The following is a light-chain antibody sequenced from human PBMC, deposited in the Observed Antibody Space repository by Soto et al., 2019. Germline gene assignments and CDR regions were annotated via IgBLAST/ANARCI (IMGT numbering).Light chain of an antibody. Sequence: EKVMTQSPATLSVSPGERATLSCRASQSVGRNLAWYQQKPGQTPRLLIYGASTRAAGVPVRFSGSGSGTDFNLTISSLQSEDFAVYYCQQYNIWPPEATFGPGTKVDIK. CDR3: QQYNIWPPEAT. CDR2: GAS. J-gene: IGKJ3*01. V-gene: IGKV3-15*01. CDR1: QSVGRN.